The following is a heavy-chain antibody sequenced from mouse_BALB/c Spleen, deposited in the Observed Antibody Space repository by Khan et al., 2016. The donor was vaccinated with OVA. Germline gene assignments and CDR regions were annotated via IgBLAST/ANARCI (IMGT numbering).Heavy chain of an antibody. CDR2: IDPFSGDT. V-gene: IGHV1S135*01. CDR3: TRHGYVAWFIY. Sequence: EVQLQESGPELMKPGASVKISCKASGYSFTTYYIHWVLQSHGKSLDWIGYIDPFSGDTTYNQKFKGKATLTVDKSSSTAYIHLNNLTSEDSAVYYCTRHGYVAWFIYWGQGTLVTVSA. D-gene: IGHD2-2*01. CDR1: GYSFTTYY. J-gene: IGHJ3*01.